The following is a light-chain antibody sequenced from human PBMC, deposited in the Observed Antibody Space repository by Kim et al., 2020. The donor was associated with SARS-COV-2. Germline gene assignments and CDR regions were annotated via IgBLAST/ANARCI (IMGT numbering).Light chain of an antibody. J-gene: IGKJ4*01. CDR2: GAS. CDR1: QSVRSN. CDR3: QQYDNWPLT. V-gene: IGKV3-15*01. Sequence: LSPGERAPLSCRASQSVRSNLAWYQQQPGQPPRLLMYGASTRASSIRGRFSGTGSGTEFTLTISSLQSEDFAVYYCQQYDNWPLTFGGGTKVDIK.